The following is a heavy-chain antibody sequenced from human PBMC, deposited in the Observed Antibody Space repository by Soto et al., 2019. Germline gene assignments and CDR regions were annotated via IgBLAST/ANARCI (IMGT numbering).Heavy chain of an antibody. D-gene: IGHD4-17*01. CDR2: IWYDGTQK. CDR1: GFTFNTYS. CDR3: ARAGGTTVTGLWHFDS. J-gene: IGHJ4*02. V-gene: IGHV3-33*01. Sequence: SGGGVVQPGRSLRLSCEASGFTFNTYSMHWVRQPPGKGLEWLAAIWYDGTQKYYADSVKGRFIISRDNSKKTLYLEMNSLRAGDTAVYYCARAGGTTVTGLWHFDSWGQGTLVTVSS.